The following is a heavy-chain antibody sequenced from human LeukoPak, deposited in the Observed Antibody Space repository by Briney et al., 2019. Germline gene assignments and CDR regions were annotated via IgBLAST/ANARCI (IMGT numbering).Heavy chain of an antibody. V-gene: IGHV1-8*03. CDR1: GYTFTSYD. J-gene: IGHJ4*02. D-gene: IGHD2-8*01. CDR2: VTPTTGNT. Sequence: GASVKVSCKASGYTFTSYDINWVRQAPGQGLEWMGWVTPTTGNTGYAQKFQGRVTITRDTSIGTTYLELSSLRSEDTAMYYCARGETQCMDYWXXGTXVTVS. CDR3: ARGETQCMDY.